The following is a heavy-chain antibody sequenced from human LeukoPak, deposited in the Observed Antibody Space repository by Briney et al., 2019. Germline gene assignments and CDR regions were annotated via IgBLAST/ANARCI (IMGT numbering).Heavy chain of an antibody. CDR3: ARDPGSSWYGMDV. Sequence: GRSLRLSCAASGFTFSSYAMHWVRQAPGKGLEWVAVISYDGSNKYYADSVKGRFTISRDNSKNTLYLQMNSLRAEDTAVYYCARDPGSSWYGMDVWGQGTTVTVSS. D-gene: IGHD6-13*01. CDR1: GFTFSSYA. V-gene: IGHV3-30*04. CDR2: ISYDGSNK. J-gene: IGHJ6*02.